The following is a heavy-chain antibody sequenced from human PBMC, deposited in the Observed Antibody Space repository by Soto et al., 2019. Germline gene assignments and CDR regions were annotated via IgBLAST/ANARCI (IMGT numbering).Heavy chain of an antibody. CDR2: IYWDDDK. J-gene: IGHJ5*02. CDR3: AHSRGEDWFDP. CDR1: GFSLSSSGVG. V-gene: IGHV2-5*02. Sequence: QITLKESGPTLVKPTQTLTLTCTFSGFSLSSSGVGVGWIRQPPGKALEWLALIYWDDDKRYSPSLKTRLTSTKDTYKQQVVLIMTNMDPVDTATYYCAHSRGEDWFDPWGQGTLVTVSS. D-gene: IGHD3-16*01.